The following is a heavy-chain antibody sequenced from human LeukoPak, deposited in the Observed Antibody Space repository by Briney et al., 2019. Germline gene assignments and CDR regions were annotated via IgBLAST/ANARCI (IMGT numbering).Heavy chain of an antibody. CDR2: IYHSGST. V-gene: IGHV4-38-2*02. D-gene: IGHD6-13*01. CDR3: ARRIAAAGKYFDY. Sequence: SETLSLTCTVSGYSISSGYYWGWIRQPPGKGLEWIGSIYHSGSTYYNPSLKSRVTISVDTSKNQFSLKLSSVTAADTAVYYCARRIAAAGKYFDYWGQGTLVTVSS. J-gene: IGHJ4*02. CDR1: GYSISSGYY.